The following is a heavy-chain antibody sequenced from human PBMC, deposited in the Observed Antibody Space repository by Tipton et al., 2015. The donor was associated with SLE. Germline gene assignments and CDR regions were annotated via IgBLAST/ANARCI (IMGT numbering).Heavy chain of an antibody. CDR2: IYYSGST. V-gene: IGHV4-59*01. Sequence: TLSLTCTVSVGSISSYYWSWIRQPPGKGLEWIGYIYYSGSTNYNPSLKSRVTISVDTSKNQFSLKLSSVTAADTAVYYCARGLYSSSWPYYYMDVWGKGTTVTVSS. CDR3: ARGLYSSSWPYYYMDV. CDR1: VGSISSYY. D-gene: IGHD6-13*01. J-gene: IGHJ6*03.